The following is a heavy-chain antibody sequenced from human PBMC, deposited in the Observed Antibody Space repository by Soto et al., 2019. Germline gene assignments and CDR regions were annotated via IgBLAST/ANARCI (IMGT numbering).Heavy chain of an antibody. D-gene: IGHD4-17*01. CDR1: GGSISSGGYS. CDR2: IYHSGST. Sequence: PSETLSLTCAVSGGSISSGGYSWSWIRQPPGKGLEWIGYIYHSGSTNYNPSLKSRVTMSLDTSKNQFSLRLSSVTAADTAVYYCARDFYGDSVDYWGQGTLVTVSS. V-gene: IGHV4-30-2*01. CDR3: ARDFYGDSVDY. J-gene: IGHJ4*02.